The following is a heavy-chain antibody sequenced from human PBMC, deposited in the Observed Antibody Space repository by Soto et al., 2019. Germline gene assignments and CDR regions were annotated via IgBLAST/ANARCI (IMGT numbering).Heavy chain of an antibody. D-gene: IGHD6-6*01. CDR2: IYPGASET. J-gene: IGHJ4*02. CDR3: VTDRSSGYFEY. V-gene: IGHV5-51*01. CDR1: GHSFISHW. Sequence: GESLKISCKGSGHSFISHWIAWVRQMPGKGLIWMVLIYPGASETKYNPTFQGQVTNSVDRYISTAYLQWSDRRASDTAIYFCVTDRSSGYFEYWGQGTQVTVSS.